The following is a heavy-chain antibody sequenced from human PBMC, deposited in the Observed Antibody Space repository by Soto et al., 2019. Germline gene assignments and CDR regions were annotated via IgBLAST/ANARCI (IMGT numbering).Heavy chain of an antibody. J-gene: IGHJ3*02. CDR2: IYTSGST. CDR1: GGSISSYY. D-gene: IGHD2-15*01. CDR3: ASGRGNDAFDI. Sequence: SETLSLTCTVCGGSISSYYCSWIRQPAWKGLEWIGRIYTSGSTNYNPSLKSRVTMSVETSKNQFSLKLSSVTAADTAVYYCASGRGNDAFDIWGQRTMVTVSS. V-gene: IGHV4-4*07.